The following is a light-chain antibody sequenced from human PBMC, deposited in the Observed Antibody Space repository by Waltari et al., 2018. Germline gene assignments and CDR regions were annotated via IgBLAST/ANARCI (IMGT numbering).Light chain of an antibody. CDR3: QQYNNWPPGT. CDR2: HAA. CDR1: QTIGSS. J-gene: IGKJ1*01. Sequence: ETVITQSPVTLSVPPGERATLPCRTSQTIGSSLPWSQQKPGQAPRPLIYHAATRATGIPARFSGSGSETEFTLTISSLQSEDSAVYYCQQYNNWPPGTFGQGTKVEI. V-gene: IGKV3D-15*01.